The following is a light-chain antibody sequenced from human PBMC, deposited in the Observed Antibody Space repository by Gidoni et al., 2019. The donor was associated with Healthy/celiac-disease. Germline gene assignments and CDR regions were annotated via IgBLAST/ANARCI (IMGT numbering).Light chain of an antibody. Sequence: EIVSTQPPATLSLSPGERATLSCRASQSVSSYLAWYQQKPGQAPRLLIYDASNRATGIPARFSGSGSGTDFTLTISSLEPEDFAVYYCQQRSNWPPYTFGQGTKLEIK. CDR1: QSVSSY. J-gene: IGKJ2*01. V-gene: IGKV3-11*01. CDR3: QQRSNWPPYT. CDR2: DAS.